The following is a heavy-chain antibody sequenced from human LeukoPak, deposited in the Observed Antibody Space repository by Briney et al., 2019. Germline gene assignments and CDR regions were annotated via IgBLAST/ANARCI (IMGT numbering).Heavy chain of an antibody. CDR2: IYYSGST. D-gene: IGHD3-22*01. J-gene: IGHJ5*02. Sequence: PSETPSLTCTVSGGSISSYYWSWIRQPPGKGLEWIGYIYYSGSTNYNPSLKSRVTISVDTSKNQFSLKLSSVTAADTAVYYCARGRYYYDSSGATNWFDPWGQGTLVTVSS. CDR1: GGSISSYY. CDR3: ARGRYYYDSSGATNWFDP. V-gene: IGHV4-59*01.